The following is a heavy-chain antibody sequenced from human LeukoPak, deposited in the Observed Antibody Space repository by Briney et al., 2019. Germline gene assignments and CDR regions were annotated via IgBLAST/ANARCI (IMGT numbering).Heavy chain of an antibody. Sequence: PGGSLRLSCAASGFTFSSYAMSWVRQAPGKGLEWVSAISGSGGSTYYADSVKGRFTISRDSSSKTVFLQMDTLRAEDTAVYFCAKETRVAPRHIDHWGQGTQVAVSS. V-gene: IGHV3-23*01. J-gene: IGHJ4*02. CDR2: ISGSGGST. CDR3: AKETRVAPRHIDH. CDR1: GFTFSSYA.